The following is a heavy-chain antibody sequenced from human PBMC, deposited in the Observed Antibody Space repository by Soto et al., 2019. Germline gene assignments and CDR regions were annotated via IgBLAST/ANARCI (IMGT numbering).Heavy chain of an antibody. CDR2: ISGRVNST. Sequence: EVQLLESGEGLVQPGGSLRLSCEASGFAFGTYVMSWVRQAPGKGLEWVSAISGRVNSTYYADSVKGRFTISRDNAKNTLYLQMTSLRAEDTAVYYCAKDIRSSGGRSPFDLWGQGTLVTVSS. D-gene: IGHD2-15*01. J-gene: IGHJ4*02. CDR3: AKDIRSSGGRSPFDL. V-gene: IGHV3-23*01. CDR1: GFAFGTYV.